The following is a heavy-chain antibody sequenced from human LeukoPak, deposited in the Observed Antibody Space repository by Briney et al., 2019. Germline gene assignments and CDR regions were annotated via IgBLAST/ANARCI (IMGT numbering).Heavy chain of an antibody. CDR1: GYTVTSYD. Sequence: ASVKVSCKAAGYTVTSYDINGVGQSTGQGLKWMGWMNPNSGNTVYAQKFQGRVTMTRNTSISTAYMELRRLRSEHTVVYYYPREYCSHTSCLDAYGSWGQATMVTLSS. D-gene: IGHD2-2*01. CDR3: PREYCSHTSCLDAYGS. V-gene: IGHV1-8*01. CDR2: MNPNSGNT. J-gene: IGHJ3*01.